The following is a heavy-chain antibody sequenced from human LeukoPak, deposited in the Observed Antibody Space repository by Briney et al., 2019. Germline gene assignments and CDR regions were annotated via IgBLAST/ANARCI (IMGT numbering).Heavy chain of an antibody. J-gene: IGHJ4*02. D-gene: IGHD5-24*01. CDR1: GLTFSDHY. V-gene: IGHV3-72*01. CDR2: IGNKAHSYPT. Sequence: GGSLRLSCAASGLTFSDHYFDWVRQAPGKGLEWVARIGNKAHSYPTEYAASVEGRFTISRDDSKNSVYLQMNSLKSEDTAVYYCANFFGNNFGYWGRGALVTVSS. CDR3: ANFFGNNFGY.